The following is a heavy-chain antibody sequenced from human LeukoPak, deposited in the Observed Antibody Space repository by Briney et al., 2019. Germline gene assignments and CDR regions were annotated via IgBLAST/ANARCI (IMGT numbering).Heavy chain of an antibody. V-gene: IGHV3-30*04. Sequence: GRSLRLSCAAAGFTFSIYAVGWVRQAAGEGLGWVAIISYDGTNKYYAGSVKGRFTISRDNSKNTLYLQMNGLRADDTAVYYCTRDILWSGGNSGFDPWGQGTLVTVSS. CDR1: GFTFSIYA. D-gene: IGHD3-10*01. J-gene: IGHJ5*02. CDR2: ISYDGTNK. CDR3: TRDILWSGGNSGFDP.